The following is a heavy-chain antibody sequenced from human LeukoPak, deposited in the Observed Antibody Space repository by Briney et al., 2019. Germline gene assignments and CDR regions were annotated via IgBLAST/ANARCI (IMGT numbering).Heavy chain of an antibody. CDR3: ATDGRGSYSSDAFDI. Sequence: ASVKVSCKVSGYTLTELSMHWVRQAPGKGLEWMGGFDPEDGETIYAQKFQGRVTMTEDTSTDTAYMELSSLRSEDTAVYYCATDGRGSYSSDAFDIWGQGTMVTVSS. CDR2: FDPEDGET. CDR1: GYTLTELS. J-gene: IGHJ3*02. V-gene: IGHV1-24*01. D-gene: IGHD1-26*01.